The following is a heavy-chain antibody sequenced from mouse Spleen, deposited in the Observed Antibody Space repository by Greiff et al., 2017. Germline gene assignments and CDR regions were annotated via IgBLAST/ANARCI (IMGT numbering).Heavy chain of an antibody. CDR3: AREMITFAY. Sequence: VQLQQPGAELVMPGASVKLSCKASGYTFTSYWMHWVKQRPGQGLEWIGEIDPSDSYTNYNQKFKGKATLTVDKSSSTAYMQLSSLTSEDSAVYYCAREMITFAYWGQGTLVTVSA. CDR2: IDPSDSYT. CDR1: GYTFTSYW. D-gene: IGHD2-4*01. V-gene: IGHV1-69*01. J-gene: IGHJ3*01.